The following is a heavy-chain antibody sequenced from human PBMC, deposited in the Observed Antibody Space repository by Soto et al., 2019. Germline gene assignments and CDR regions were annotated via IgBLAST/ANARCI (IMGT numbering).Heavy chain of an antibody. V-gene: IGHV1-69*06. D-gene: IGHD5-12*01. CDR3: ATDRRWLRFRFDY. CDR1: GGTFSSYA. J-gene: IGHJ4*02. CDR2: IIPIFGTA. Sequence: GASVKVSCKASGGTFSSYAISWVRQAPGQGLEWMGGIIPIFGTANYAQKFQGRVTMTEDTSTDTAYMELSSLRSEDTAVYYCATDRRWLRFRFDYWGQGTLVTVSS.